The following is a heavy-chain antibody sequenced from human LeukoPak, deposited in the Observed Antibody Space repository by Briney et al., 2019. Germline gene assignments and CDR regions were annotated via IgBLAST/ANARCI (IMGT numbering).Heavy chain of an antibody. D-gene: IGHD4-17*01. Sequence: GASVKVSCKASGGTFSSYTISWVRQALGQGLEWMGRIIPILGIANYAQKFQGRVTITADKSTSTAYMELSSLRSEDTAVYYCARTHDYGAGFDYWGQGTLVTVSS. CDR3: ARTHDYGAGFDY. J-gene: IGHJ4*02. V-gene: IGHV1-69*02. CDR2: IIPILGIA. CDR1: GGTFSSYT.